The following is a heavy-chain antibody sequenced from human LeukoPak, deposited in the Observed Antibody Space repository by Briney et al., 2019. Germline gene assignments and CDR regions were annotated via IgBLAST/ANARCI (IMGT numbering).Heavy chain of an antibody. D-gene: IGHD5-18*01. CDR2: ISDSDDTT. CDR1: GFTFSDYG. V-gene: IGHV3-23*01. Sequence: GGSLRLSCAASGFTFSDYGMNWVRQSPGKGLEWVSAISDSDDTTDYADSVKGRFTISRDNSKNTLYLQMNSLRAADTAVYYCVRGFRGFNYGRGGKNWFDSWGQGTLVTVSS. CDR3: VRGFRGFNYGRGGKNWFDS. J-gene: IGHJ5*01.